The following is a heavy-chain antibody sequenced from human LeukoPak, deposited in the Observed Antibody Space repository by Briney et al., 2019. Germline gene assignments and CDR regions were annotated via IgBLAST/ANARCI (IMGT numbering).Heavy chain of an antibody. CDR2: VFHSGNT. CDR1: GGSITSSLYH. D-gene: IGHD1-1*01. V-gene: IGHV4-39*01. J-gene: IGHJ6*03. CDR3: ARQIVGTSWNYYYSYIDV. Sequence: PSETLSLTCSVSGGSITSSLYHWGWLRQAPGNGLQWIGNVFHSGNTYYSPSLQSRVAISIDTSKNRFSLKLTSVTAADTAVYYARQIVGTSWNYYYSYIDVWGNGTSVSVSS.